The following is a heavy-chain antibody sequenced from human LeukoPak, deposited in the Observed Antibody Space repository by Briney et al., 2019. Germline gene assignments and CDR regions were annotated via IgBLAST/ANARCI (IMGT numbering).Heavy chain of an antibody. CDR3: AREVPPMITFGGVIVPSYYGMDV. Sequence: AGGSLRLSCAASGFTVSSNYMSWVRQAPGKGLEWVSVIYSGGSTYYADSVKGRFTISRDNSKNTLYLQMNSLRAEDTAVYYCAREVPPMITFGGVIVPSYYGMDVWGQGTTVTVSS. J-gene: IGHJ6*02. V-gene: IGHV3-53*01. CDR1: GFTVSSNY. D-gene: IGHD3-16*02. CDR2: IYSGGST.